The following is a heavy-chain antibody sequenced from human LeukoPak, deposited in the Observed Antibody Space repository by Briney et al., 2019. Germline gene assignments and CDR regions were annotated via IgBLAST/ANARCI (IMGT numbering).Heavy chain of an antibody. CDR1: GFTFISYS. Sequence: PGGSLRLSCAASGFTFISYSMNWVRQAPGKGLEWVSSISSSSSYIYYADSVKGRFTISRDNAKNSLYLQMNSLRAEDTAVYYCARDLDYYDSSGTSSDWGQGTLVTVSS. D-gene: IGHD3-22*01. V-gene: IGHV3-21*01. CDR3: ARDLDYYDSSGTSSD. J-gene: IGHJ4*02. CDR2: ISSSSSYI.